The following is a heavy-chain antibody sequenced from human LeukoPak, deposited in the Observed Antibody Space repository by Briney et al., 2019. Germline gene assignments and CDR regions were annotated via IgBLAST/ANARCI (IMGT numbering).Heavy chain of an antibody. CDR1: GFSFSSYG. J-gene: IGHJ4*02. CDR2: ISYDGRNE. CDR3: AKDLSPMVPFDY. D-gene: IGHD6-13*01. V-gene: IGHV3-30*18. Sequence: PGGSLRLSCAASGFSFSSYGMHWVRQAPGKGLEWVAVISYDGRNEFYADSVKGRFTISRDNSKSTLYLQMNSLRVEDTAVYYFAKDLSPMVPFDYWGQGTLVTVSS.